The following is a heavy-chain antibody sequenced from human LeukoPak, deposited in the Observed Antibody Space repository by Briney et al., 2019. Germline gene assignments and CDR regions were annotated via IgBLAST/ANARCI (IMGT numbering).Heavy chain of an antibody. V-gene: IGHV4-59*01. CDR3: AGGSQWLVFDY. CDR1: GGSISSKY. J-gene: IGHJ4*02. D-gene: IGHD6-19*01. Sequence: PSETLSLTCSVSGGSISSKYWSWIRQPPGKGLEWIGYIDYSGSTNYNPSLKSRVTISVDTSKNQLSLKLSFVTAADTAVYYCAGGSQWLVFDYWGQGSLVTVSS. CDR2: IDYSGST.